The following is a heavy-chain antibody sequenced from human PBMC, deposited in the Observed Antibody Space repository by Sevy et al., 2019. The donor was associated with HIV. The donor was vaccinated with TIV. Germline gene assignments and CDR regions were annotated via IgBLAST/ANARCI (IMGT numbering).Heavy chain of an antibody. J-gene: IGHJ4*01. Sequence: GGSLRLSCAASGFTISSTYMSWVRQAPGKGLEWVSVIYSGGNTYYADSVKGRFTISRDNSENTLYLQMNSLRDEDTAVYYCARGVGYSHGLYYFDYWGHGTLVTVSP. CDR2: IYSGGNT. CDR3: ARGVGYSHGLYYFDY. D-gene: IGHD5-18*01. CDR1: GFTISSTY. V-gene: IGHV3-53*01.